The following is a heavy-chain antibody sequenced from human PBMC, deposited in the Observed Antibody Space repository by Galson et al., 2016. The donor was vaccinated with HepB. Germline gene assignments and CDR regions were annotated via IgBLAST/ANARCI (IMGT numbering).Heavy chain of an antibody. CDR1: GYTFTNYD. V-gene: IGHV1-8*01. Sequence: SVKVSCKASGYTFTNYDITWVRQAPGQGLEWMGWMNPSSTNTGYAKKFQGRVTMTGNTSISTASMELSSLTSEDTAIYYCARGIRNLLYSDYWAQGTLVTVSS. CDR2: MNPSSTNT. J-gene: IGHJ4*02. D-gene: IGHD1-14*01. CDR3: ARGIRNLLYSDY.